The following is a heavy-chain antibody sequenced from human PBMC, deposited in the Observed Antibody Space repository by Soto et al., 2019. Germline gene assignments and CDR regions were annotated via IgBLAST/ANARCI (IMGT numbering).Heavy chain of an antibody. CDR3: AKSPRGEMATD. Sequence: QVQLVQSGGEVKKPGASVTVSCKASGYTFINYHITWVRQAPGQGLEWMAWINTYNGMTDYAQRVQGRVTMTRDTSTSTAYMELRNLGSDDTAVYFCAKSPRGEMATDWGQGTLVPVSS. CDR2: INTYNGMT. V-gene: IGHV1-18*01. D-gene: IGHD5-12*01. J-gene: IGHJ4*02. CDR1: GYTFINYH.